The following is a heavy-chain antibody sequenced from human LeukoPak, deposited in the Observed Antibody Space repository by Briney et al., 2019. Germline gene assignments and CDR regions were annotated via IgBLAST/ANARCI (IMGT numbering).Heavy chain of an antibody. D-gene: IGHD3-10*01. V-gene: IGHV4-39*07. CDR3: ARVSLLYYNWFDP. CDR2: IYYSGST. Sequence: SETLSLTCTVSGGSISSSSYYWGWIRQPPGKGLEWIGSIYYSGSTNYNPSLKSRVTISAVTSKSQFSLKLSSVTAADTAVYYCARVSLLYYNWFDPWGQGTLVTVSS. J-gene: IGHJ5*02. CDR1: GGSISSSSYY.